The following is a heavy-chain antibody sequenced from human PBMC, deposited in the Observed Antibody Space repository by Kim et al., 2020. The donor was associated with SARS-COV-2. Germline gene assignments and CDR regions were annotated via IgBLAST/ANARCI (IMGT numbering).Heavy chain of an antibody. Sequence: GGSLRLSCAASGFTFSKIWMSWVRQAPGKGLEWLASIKEDGSDKYHADSVKGRFTISRDNAKNSLYLQMNSLRVEDTAVYYCARFGSEIWFEPRGEGTLVTASS. J-gene: IGHJ5*02. V-gene: IGHV3-7*03. CDR1: GFTFSKIW. D-gene: IGHD3-10*01. CDR2: IKEDGSDK. CDR3: ARFGSEIWFEP.